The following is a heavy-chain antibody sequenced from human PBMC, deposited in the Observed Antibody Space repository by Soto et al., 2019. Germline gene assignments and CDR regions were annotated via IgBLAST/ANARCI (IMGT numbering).Heavy chain of an antibody. D-gene: IGHD6-19*01. V-gene: IGHV3-74*01. J-gene: IGHJ5*02. CDR3: AKCTVGTILSSGWFYWLDP. CDR2: INSGGSTT. Sequence: PGGSLRLSCAASGFTFSTHWMHWVRQAPGKGLVWVSPINSGGSTTYYVDSVKGRFTISRDNSKNTLYLQMNSLRAEDTAVYYCAKCTVGTILSSGWFYWLDPWGQGTLVTVSS. CDR1: GFTFSTHW.